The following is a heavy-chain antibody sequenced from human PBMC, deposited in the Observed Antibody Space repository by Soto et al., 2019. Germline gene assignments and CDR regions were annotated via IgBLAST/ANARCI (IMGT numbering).Heavy chain of an antibody. CDR2: IIPIFGTA. Sequence: SVKVSCKASGGTFSSYAISWVRQAPGQGLEWMGGIIPIFGTANYAQKFQGRVTITADESTSTAYMELSSLRSEDTAVYYCARARTDWSGSQGPWLDPWGQGTLVTVSS. CDR3: ARARTDWSGSQGPWLDP. V-gene: IGHV1-69*13. J-gene: IGHJ5*02. CDR1: GGTFSSYA. D-gene: IGHD3-3*01.